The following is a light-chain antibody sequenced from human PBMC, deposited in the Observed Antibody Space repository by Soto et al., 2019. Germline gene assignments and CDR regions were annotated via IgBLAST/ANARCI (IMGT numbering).Light chain of an antibody. Sequence: QPALTQPASVSGSPGQSITISCTGTSSDVGGYNYVSWYQQHPGKAPKLMIYEVSHRPSGVSNRFSGSKSANTASLTISGLQAEDEADYYCSSYTSKNTRVFGGGTELTVL. CDR2: EVS. V-gene: IGLV2-14*01. J-gene: IGLJ3*02. CDR3: SSYTSKNTRV. CDR1: SSDVGGYNY.